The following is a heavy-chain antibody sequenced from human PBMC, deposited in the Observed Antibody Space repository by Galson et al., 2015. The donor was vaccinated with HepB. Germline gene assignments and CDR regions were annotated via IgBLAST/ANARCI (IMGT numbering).Heavy chain of an antibody. CDR1: GFTFSSYW. CDR2: IKQDGSEK. V-gene: IGHV3-7*03. Sequence: SLRLSCAASGFTFSSYWMSWVRQAPGKGLEWVANIKQDGSEKYYVDSVKGRFTISRDNAKNSLYLQMNSLRAEDTAVYYCARGSYYYDTYRTFDYWGQGTLVTVSS. D-gene: IGHD3-22*01. CDR3: ARGSYYYDTYRTFDY. J-gene: IGHJ4*02.